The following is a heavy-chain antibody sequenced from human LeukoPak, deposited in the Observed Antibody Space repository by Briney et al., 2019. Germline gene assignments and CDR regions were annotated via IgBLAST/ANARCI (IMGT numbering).Heavy chain of an antibody. Sequence: ASVKVSCKASGYSFTGYYMHWVRQAPGQGLEWMGWINPNSGGTNYAPKFQGRVTMTRDTSISTAYMELSRLRSDDTAVYYCARLALAAAGLALDYWGQGTLVTVSS. CDR3: ARLALAAAGLALDY. CDR2: INPNSGGT. D-gene: IGHD6-13*01. V-gene: IGHV1-2*02. CDR1: GYSFTGYY. J-gene: IGHJ4*02.